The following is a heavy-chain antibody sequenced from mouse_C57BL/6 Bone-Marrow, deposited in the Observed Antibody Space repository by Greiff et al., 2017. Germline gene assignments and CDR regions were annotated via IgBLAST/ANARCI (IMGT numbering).Heavy chain of an antibody. J-gene: IGHJ4*01. V-gene: IGHV1-75*01. CDR3: ARYGGTAQGGAMDY. D-gene: IGHD3-1*01. Sequence: VQLQQSGPELVKPGASVKISCKASGYTFTDYYINWVKQRPGQGLEWIGWIFPGSGSTYYNEKFKGKATLTVDKSSSTAYMLLSSLTSEDSAVFFCARYGGTAQGGAMDYWGQGTSVTVAS. CDR2: IFPGSGST. CDR1: GYTFTDYY.